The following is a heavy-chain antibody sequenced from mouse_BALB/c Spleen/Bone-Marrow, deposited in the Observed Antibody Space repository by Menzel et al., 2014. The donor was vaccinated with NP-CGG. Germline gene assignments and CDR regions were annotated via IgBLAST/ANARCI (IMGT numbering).Heavy chain of an antibody. CDR2: IYPSDSYT. J-gene: IGHJ2*01. D-gene: IGHD1-1*01. CDR1: GYTFTSYW. CDR3: TRSGYGSSSLDY. Sequence: QVQLQQSGAELVRPGASVKLSCKASGYTFTSYWINWVKQRPGQGLEWIGNIYPSDSYTNYNRKFKDKATLTVDKSSSTAYMQLSSPTSEDSAVYYCTRSGYGSSSLDYWGQGTTLTVSS. V-gene: IGHV1-69*02.